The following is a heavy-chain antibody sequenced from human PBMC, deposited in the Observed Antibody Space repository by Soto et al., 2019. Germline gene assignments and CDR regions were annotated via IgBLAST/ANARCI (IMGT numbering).Heavy chain of an antibody. D-gene: IGHD3-16*01. CDR3: ARHHDYYYYGMDV. J-gene: IGHJ6*02. CDR2: IYYSGST. Sequence: PSETLSLTCTVSGGSISSSSYYWGWIRQPPGKGLEWIGSIYYSGSTYYNPSLKSRVTISVDTSKNQFSLKLSSVTAADTAVYCCARHHDYYYYGMDVWGQGTTVTVSS. CDR1: GGSISSSSYY. V-gene: IGHV4-39*01.